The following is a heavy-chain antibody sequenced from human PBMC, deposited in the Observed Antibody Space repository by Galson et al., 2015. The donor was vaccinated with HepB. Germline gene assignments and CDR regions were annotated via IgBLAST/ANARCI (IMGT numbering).Heavy chain of an antibody. CDR1: GGSLSSTSYY. D-gene: IGHD4-17*01. J-gene: IGHJ5*02. CDR3: ARRLYGDYFFDP. V-gene: IGHV4-39*01. Sequence: ETLSLTCTVSGGSLSSTSYYWGRIRQPPGKGLAWVGTIYYSGSTYYNSSLKSRVTISVDTSKEQSSLNLRSVTAADTAVYYCARRLYGDYFFDPWGQGTLVTVSS. CDR2: IYYSGST.